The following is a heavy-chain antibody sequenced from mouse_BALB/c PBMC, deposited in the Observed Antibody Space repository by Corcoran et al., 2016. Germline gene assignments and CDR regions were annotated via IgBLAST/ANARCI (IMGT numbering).Heavy chain of an antibody. CDR1: GYTFTNYG. V-gene: IGHV9-3-1*01. CDR3: AREPRAMDY. J-gene: IGHJ4*01. CDR2: INTYTGEP. Sequence: QIELVQSGPELKKPGETVKISCKASGYTFTNYGMNWVKQAPGQGLQWMGWINTYTGEPTYADDFKGRFAFSLETSTTTAYLQINNLKNEDTATYFCAREPRAMDYWGQGTSVAVSS.